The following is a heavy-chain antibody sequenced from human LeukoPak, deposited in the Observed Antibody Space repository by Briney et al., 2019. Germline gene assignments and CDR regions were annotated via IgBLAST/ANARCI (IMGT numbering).Heavy chain of an antibody. J-gene: IGHJ4*02. CDR1: GYSISSGYY. D-gene: IGHD5-12*01. Sequence: SETLSLTCTVSGYSISSGYYWGWIRQPPGNGLEWIGSIYHSGSTYYNPSLKSRVTISVDTSKNQFSLKLSSVTAADTAVYYCAAGVATIVWGQGTLVTVSS. V-gene: IGHV4-38-2*02. CDR2: IYHSGST. CDR3: AAGVATIV.